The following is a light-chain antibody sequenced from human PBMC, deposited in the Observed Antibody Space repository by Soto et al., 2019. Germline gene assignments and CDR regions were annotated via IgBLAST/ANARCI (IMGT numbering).Light chain of an antibody. CDR1: HSVSSSY. Sequence: VLTQSPGTLSLSPGERATLSCRASHSVSSSYLAWYQQKPGQAPRLLIYGASSRATGIPDRFSGSGSGTDFTLTISRLEPEDFAVYFCQRYGSSPLITFGQGTRLEI. CDR2: GAS. CDR3: QRYGSSPLIT. J-gene: IGKJ5*01. V-gene: IGKV3-20*01.